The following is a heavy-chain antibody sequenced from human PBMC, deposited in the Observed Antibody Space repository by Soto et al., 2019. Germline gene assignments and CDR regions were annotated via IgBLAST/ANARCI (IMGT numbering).Heavy chain of an antibody. CDR3: AGLYSSSPFFNY. D-gene: IGHD6-6*01. CDR2: IYYSGNT. V-gene: IGHV4-59*01. Sequence: QVQLQESGPGLVKPSETLSLTCTVSGGSISSYYWSWIRQPPGKGLEWIGFIYYSGNTNYNPSLKSRVTISGDTSKNQFSLKLSSVTAADTAVYYCAGLYSSSPFFNYWGQGTLVTVSS. J-gene: IGHJ4*02. CDR1: GGSISSYY.